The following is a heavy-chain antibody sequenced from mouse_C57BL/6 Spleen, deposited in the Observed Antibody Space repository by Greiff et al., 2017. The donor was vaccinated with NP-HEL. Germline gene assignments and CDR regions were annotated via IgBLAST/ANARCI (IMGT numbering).Heavy chain of an antibody. D-gene: IGHD2-3*01. V-gene: IGHV1-9*01. CDR2: ILPGSGST. J-gene: IGHJ3*01. CDR1: GYTFTGYW. Sequence: VQLQQSGAELMKPGASVKLSCKATGYTFTGYWIEWVKQRPGHGLEWIGEILPGSGSTNYTEKFKGKATFTADTSSNTAYMQLSSLTTEDSAIYYCAGDGYYGGFAYWGQGTLVTVSA. CDR3: AGDGYYGGFAY.